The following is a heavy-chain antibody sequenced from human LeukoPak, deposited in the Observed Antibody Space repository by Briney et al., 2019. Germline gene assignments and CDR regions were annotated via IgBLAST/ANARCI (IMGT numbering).Heavy chain of an antibody. CDR2: IYHSGST. Sequence: SETLSLTCAVSGYSITSGYYWGWIRQPPGKGLEWIGSIYHSGSTYYNPSLKGRVTISVDTSKNQFSLKLSSVTAADTAVYYCARHLRYYYYMDVWGKGTTVTVSS. V-gene: IGHV4-38-2*01. CDR3: ARHLRYYYYMDV. CDR1: GYSITSGYY. J-gene: IGHJ6*03. D-gene: IGHD4-17*01.